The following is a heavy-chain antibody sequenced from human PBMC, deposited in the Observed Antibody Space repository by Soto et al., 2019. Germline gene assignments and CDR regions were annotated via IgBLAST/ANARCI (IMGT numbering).Heavy chain of an antibody. V-gene: IGHV3-23*01. CDR2: ISGSGDST. Sequence: GGSLRLSCAASGFTFSSYAMSWVRQAPGKGLEWVSAISGSGDSTYYPDSVKGRFTISRDNSKNTLYLQMNSLRAEDTAVYYCAVVVAATPDYWGQGTLVTVSS. J-gene: IGHJ4*02. CDR3: AVVVAATPDY. D-gene: IGHD2-15*01. CDR1: GFTFSSYA.